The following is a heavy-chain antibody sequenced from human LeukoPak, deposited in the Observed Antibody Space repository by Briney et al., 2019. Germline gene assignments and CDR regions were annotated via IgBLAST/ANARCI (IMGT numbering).Heavy chain of an antibody. CDR3: ARLSDYYDILTGTFDY. V-gene: IGHV4-59*08. Sequence: SETLSLTCTVSGGSISSYYWSWIRQPPGKGLEWIGYIYYSGSTNYNPSLKSRVTISVDTSKNQFSLKLSSVTAADTAVYYCARLSDYYDILTGTFDYWGQGTLVTVSS. J-gene: IGHJ4*02. CDR2: IYYSGST. CDR1: GGSISSYY. D-gene: IGHD3-9*01.